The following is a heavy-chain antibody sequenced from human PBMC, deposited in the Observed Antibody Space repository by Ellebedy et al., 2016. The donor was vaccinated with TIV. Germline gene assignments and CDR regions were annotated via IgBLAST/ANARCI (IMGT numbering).Heavy chain of an antibody. CDR1: GYTFTTYG. J-gene: IGHJ4*02. CDR3: ARGNWGEVGDY. V-gene: IGHV1-18*04. D-gene: IGHD7-27*01. Sequence: AASVKVSCKASGYTFTTYGINWVRQAPGQGLEWMGWTSAYNGNTDNAQKFQGRVTMTTDTSTSTAYMELTSLMSDDTAVYFCARGNWGEVGDYWGQGTLVTVSS. CDR2: TSAYNGNT.